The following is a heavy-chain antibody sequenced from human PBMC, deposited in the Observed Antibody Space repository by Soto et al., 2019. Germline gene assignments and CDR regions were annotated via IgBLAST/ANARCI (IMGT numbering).Heavy chain of an antibody. CDR3: ARGGYYYYYGMDV. J-gene: IGHJ6*02. CDR1: GGSISSGGYY. CDR2: IYYSGST. V-gene: IGHV4-31*03. Sequence: SETLSLTYTVSGGSISSGGYYWSWIRQHPGKGLEWIGYIYYSGSTYYNPSLESRVIISVDTSKSQFSLKLSSVTAADTAVYYCARGGYYYYYGMDVCGQGTTVTVSS.